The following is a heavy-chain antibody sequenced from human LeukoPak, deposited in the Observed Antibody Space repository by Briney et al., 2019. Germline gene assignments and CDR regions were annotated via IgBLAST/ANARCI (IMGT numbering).Heavy chain of an antibody. V-gene: IGHV4-39*07. CDR3: ARVEGGVDY. J-gene: IGHJ4*02. D-gene: IGHD3-16*01. CDR1: GVSISSSNSY. CDR2: IYYSGST. Sequence: NPSETLSLTCTVSGVSISSSNSYWGWIRQPPGKGLEWIGSIYYSGSTYYNPSLKSRVTISVDTSKNQFSLKLSSVTAADTAVYYCARVEGGVDYWGQGTLVTVSS.